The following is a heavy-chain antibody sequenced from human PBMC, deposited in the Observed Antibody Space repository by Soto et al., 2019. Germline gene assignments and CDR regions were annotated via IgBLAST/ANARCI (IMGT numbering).Heavy chain of an antibody. Sequence: EVQLLESGGGLVQPGGSLRLSCAASGFTFSSFAMSWVRQAPGKGLEWVSSVNVDDNTYYADSVKGRFTISRDNSKNTLYLQMNSQRAEDTALYYCAKNYYFDYWGQGTLVTVSS. J-gene: IGHJ4*02. V-gene: IGHV3-23*01. CDR2: VNVDDNT. CDR1: GFTFSSFA. CDR3: AKNYYFDY.